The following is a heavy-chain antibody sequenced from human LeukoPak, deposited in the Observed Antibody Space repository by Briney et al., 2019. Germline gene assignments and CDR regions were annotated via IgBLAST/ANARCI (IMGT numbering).Heavy chain of an antibody. Sequence: GGSLRLSCEVSGFIFSNYAMSWVRQAPGKGLEWVASISGSDGRTYYGDAARGRFTISRDNSKNTLFLQMNSLRSEDTAVYYCAKDIHVWGSYRWGSIDSWGQGNLVTVSS. CDR2: ISGSDGRT. V-gene: IGHV3-23*01. D-gene: IGHD3-16*02. J-gene: IGHJ4*02. CDR1: GFIFSNYA. CDR3: AKDIHVWGSYRWGSIDS.